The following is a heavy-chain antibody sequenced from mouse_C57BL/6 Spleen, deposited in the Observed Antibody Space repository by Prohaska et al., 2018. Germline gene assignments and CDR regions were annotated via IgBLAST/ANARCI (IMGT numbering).Heavy chain of an antibody. V-gene: IGHV6-3*01. D-gene: IGHD1-3*01. CDR3: TAPVGSSDY. CDR1: GFTFSNYW. Sequence: EVKLEESGGGLVQPGGSMKLSCVASGFTFSNYWMNWVRQSPEKGLEWVAQIRLKSDNYATHYAESVKGRFTISRDDSKSSVYLQMNNLRAEDTVIYYCTAPVGSSDYWGQGTTLTVSS. CDR2: IRLKSDNYAT. J-gene: IGHJ2*01.